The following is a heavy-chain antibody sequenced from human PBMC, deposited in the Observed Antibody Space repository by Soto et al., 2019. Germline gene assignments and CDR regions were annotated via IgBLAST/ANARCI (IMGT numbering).Heavy chain of an antibody. V-gene: IGHV4-39*01. CDR2: FYYSEST. J-gene: IGHJ6*02. CDR3: ARLGGHCSSTSCHGYYGMDV. CDR1: GGSISSGPYS. Sequence: SETLSVTCPVAGGSISSGPYSWGWIRKPPGKGLEWIGTFYYSESTHYNPSLESRVTISVDTSKNQFSLKVYSVTAADTAVYYCARLGGHCSSTSCHGYYGMDVWGQGTTVTVSS. D-gene: IGHD2-2*01.